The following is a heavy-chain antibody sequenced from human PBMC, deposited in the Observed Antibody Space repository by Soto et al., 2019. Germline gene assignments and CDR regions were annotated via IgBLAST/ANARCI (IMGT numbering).Heavy chain of an antibody. CDR2: ISGSGDTT. CDR3: ARESKWYGGQYFQD. J-gene: IGHJ1*01. D-gene: IGHD2-8*01. V-gene: IGHV3-23*01. CDR1: GFTFKYYA. Sequence: EVQLLQSGGGLAQPGTSLRLSCAASGFTFKYYAMTWVRQAPGKGLEWVSTISGSGDTTDYADSVKGRFRVSRDNAKDNPYLPMDSLRDDDTALYYCARESKWYGGQYFQDWGQGTLVTVSS.